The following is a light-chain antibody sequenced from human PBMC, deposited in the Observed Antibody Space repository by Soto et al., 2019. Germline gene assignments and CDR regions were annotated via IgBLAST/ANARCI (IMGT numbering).Light chain of an antibody. Sequence: EIVLTQSPGTLSLSPGERATLSCRASQSVHNNYLAWYQQRLGQPPRLVISIASNRATGISDRFSGSGSGTDFILTISRLEPEDSAVYYFLQYGGLPLTFGGGTKVEI. CDR1: QSVHNNY. J-gene: IGKJ4*01. V-gene: IGKV3-20*01. CDR3: LQYGGLPLT. CDR2: IAS.